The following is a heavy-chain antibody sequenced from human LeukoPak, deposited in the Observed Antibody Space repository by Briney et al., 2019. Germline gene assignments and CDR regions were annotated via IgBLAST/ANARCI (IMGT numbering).Heavy chain of an antibody. Sequence: GGSLRLSCAASEFTFSSYSMNWVRQAPGKGLEWVSSISSSSSYIYYADSVKGRFTISRDNAKNSLYLQMNSLRAEDTAVYYCARDPATVTTVFDYWGQGTLVTVSS. J-gene: IGHJ4*02. CDR2: ISSSSSYI. V-gene: IGHV3-21*01. CDR3: ARDPATVTTVFDY. D-gene: IGHD4-17*01. CDR1: EFTFSSYS.